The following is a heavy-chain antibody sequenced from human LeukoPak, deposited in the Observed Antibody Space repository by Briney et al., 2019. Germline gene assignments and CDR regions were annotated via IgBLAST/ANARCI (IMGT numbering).Heavy chain of an antibody. J-gene: IGHJ4*02. CDR3: ARDAGGAWPFDY. V-gene: IGHV3-23*01. D-gene: IGHD4-17*01. Sequence: QPGGSLRLSCAASGFAFSNTGMTLVRQAPGRGLEWVSTISPTGEGTHYADSVKGRFTISRDNSKNTLSLEMNSLRADDTATYYCARDAGGAWPFDYWGQGTRVIVSS. CDR2: ISPTGEGT. CDR1: GFAFSNTG.